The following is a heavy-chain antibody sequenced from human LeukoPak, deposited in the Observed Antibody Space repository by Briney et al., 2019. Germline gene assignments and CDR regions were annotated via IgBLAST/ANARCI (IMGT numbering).Heavy chain of an antibody. J-gene: IGHJ3*02. CDR2: IYHSGST. Sequence: SETLSLTCSISGGSISSNMWWSWVRQTPGKGLEWIGEIYHSGSTNYNPSLKSRVTLLIDKSKNQFSLKLSSVTAADTAVYYCARDSSIVGTTGAFDIWGQGTMVIVSS. CDR1: GGSISSNMW. D-gene: IGHD1-26*01. CDR3: ARDSSIVGTTGAFDI. V-gene: IGHV4-4*02.